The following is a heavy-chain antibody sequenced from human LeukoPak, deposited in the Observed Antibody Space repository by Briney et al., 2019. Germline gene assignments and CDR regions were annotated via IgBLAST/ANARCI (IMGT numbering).Heavy chain of an antibody. CDR3: AKDAPSGLAS. J-gene: IGHJ5*02. CDR1: GFTFSNYG. Sequence: PGGTLRLSCATSGFTFSNYGMSWVRQAPGKGLEWVAFIRNDGSNKYYADSVKGRFTISRDNSKNTLYLQMNSLRAEDTAVYYCAKDAPSGLASWGQGTLVTVSS. V-gene: IGHV3-30*02. CDR2: IRNDGSNK. D-gene: IGHD3-16*01.